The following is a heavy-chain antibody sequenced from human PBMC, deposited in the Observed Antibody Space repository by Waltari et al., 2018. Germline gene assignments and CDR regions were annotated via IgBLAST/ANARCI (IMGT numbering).Heavy chain of an antibody. CDR2: FCHGGKT. CDR3: ARLSAALDDFYFYDY. Sequence: QLQLQLSGPGLVKPSETLSLTCTVSGLSISATGSCWGWIRQSPGGGLESIGHFCHGGKTYYNPSLRNRLSMSEDTSKRHFSLKVSSMSAPDTAVYYCARLSAALDDFYFYDYWGLGIPVTVSS. J-gene: IGHJ4*02. CDR1: GLSISATGSC. V-gene: IGHV4-39*02. D-gene: IGHD1-1*01.